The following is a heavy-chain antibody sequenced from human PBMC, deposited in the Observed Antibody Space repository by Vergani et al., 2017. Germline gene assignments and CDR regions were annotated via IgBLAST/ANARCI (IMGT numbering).Heavy chain of an antibody. CDR3: AKALLYSSGWYSIGY. CDR1: GFTFSSYG. CDR2: IWYDGSNK. J-gene: IGHJ4*02. Sequence: QVQLVESGGGVVQPGRSLRLSCAASGFTFSSYGMHWVRQAPGKGLEWVAVIWYDGSNKYYADSVKGRFTISRDNSKNTLYLQMNSLRAEDTAVYYCAKALLYSSGWYSIGYWGQGTLVTVSS. D-gene: IGHD6-19*01. V-gene: IGHV3-33*06.